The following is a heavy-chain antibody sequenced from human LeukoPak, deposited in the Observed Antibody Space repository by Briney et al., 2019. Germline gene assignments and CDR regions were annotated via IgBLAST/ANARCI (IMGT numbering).Heavy chain of an antibody. J-gene: IGHJ6*03. Sequence: GGSLRLSCAASGFTFSSYWMSWVRQAPGKGLEWVASIKQDGSEKYYVDSVKGRFTISRDNAKNTLYLQMNSLRAEDTAVYYCARDLSSLHWSGYYNTPDYYMDVWGKGTTVTVSS. V-gene: IGHV3-7*01. CDR1: GFTFSSYW. CDR2: IKQDGSEK. CDR3: ARDLSSLHWSGYYNTPDYYMDV. D-gene: IGHD3-3*01.